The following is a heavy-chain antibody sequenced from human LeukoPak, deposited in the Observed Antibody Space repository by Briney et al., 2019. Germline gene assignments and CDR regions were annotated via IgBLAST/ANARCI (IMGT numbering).Heavy chain of an antibody. CDR3: ARKLSDYSNYFDY. CDR2: ISYDGSNK. J-gene: IGHJ4*02. D-gene: IGHD4-11*01. V-gene: IGHV3-30-3*01. Sequence: GGSLRLSCAASGFTFSSYAMHWVRQAPGKGLEWVAVISYDGSNKYYADSVKGRFTISRDNSKNTLYLQMNSLRAEDTAVYYCARKLSDYSNYFDYWGQGTLVTVPS. CDR1: GFTFSSYA.